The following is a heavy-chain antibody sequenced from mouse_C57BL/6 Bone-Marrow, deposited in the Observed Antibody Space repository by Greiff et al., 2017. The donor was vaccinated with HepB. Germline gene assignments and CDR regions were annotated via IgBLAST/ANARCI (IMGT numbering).Heavy chain of an antibody. CDR1: GFTFSDYG. V-gene: IGHV5-15*04. Sequence: EVKLVESGGGLVQPGGSLKLSCAASGFTFSDYGMAWVRQAPRKGPEWVAFISNLAYSIYYADTLTGRFTIARENAKNTLYLEMSSLRSEDTAMYYCARRGYGSSPHYYAMDYWGQGTSVTVSS. CDR2: ISNLAYSI. CDR3: ARRGYGSSPHYYAMDY. D-gene: IGHD1-1*01. J-gene: IGHJ4*01.